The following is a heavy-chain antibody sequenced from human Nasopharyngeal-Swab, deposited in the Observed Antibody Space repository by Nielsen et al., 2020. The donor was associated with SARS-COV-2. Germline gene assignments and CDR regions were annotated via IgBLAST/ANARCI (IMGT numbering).Heavy chain of an antibody. Sequence: GESLKISRAASGFTFSSYGMHWVRQAPGKGLEWEAFISNDGSDKYYADSVKGRFTISRDNSKNTLYLQMNSLRAEDTAVYYCAFSTTAIVTPSGCWGQGTLVTVSS. J-gene: IGHJ4*02. CDR1: GFTFSSYG. CDR2: ISNDGSDK. V-gene: IGHV3-30*03. CDR3: AFSTTAIVTPSGC. D-gene: IGHD5-18*01.